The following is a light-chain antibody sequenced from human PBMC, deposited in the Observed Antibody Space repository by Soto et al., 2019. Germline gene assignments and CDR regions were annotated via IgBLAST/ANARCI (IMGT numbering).Light chain of an antibody. CDR3: ETWYSNTHKV. Sequence: QSVLTQSSSASASLGSSVKLTCILSSGHSTYIIAWHQQQPGKAPRFLMTLDRSGSYNRGSGVPDRFSGASSGADRYLTISNLQFEDEGDYYCETWYSNTHKVFGGGTKVTVL. J-gene: IGLJ3*02. CDR2: LDRSGSY. CDR1: SGHSTYI. V-gene: IGLV4-60*02.